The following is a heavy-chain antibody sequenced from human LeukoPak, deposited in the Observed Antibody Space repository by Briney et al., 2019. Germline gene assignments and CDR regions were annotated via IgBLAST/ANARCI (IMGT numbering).Heavy chain of an antibody. CDR2: IYYSGTT. J-gene: IGHJ4*02. CDR3: ARHGYYYDSSGYSSPFDY. CDR1: GYSISSGYY. V-gene: IGHV4-38-2*02. Sequence: SETLSLTCTVSGYSISSGYYWGWIRQPPGKGLEWIGSIYYSGTTYYNPSLRSRVTISVDTSKNQFSLKLNSVTAADTAVFYCARHGYYYDSSGYSSPFDYWGQGTLVTVSS. D-gene: IGHD3-22*01.